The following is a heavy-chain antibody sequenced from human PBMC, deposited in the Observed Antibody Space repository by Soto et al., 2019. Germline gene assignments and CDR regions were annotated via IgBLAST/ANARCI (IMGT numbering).Heavy chain of an antibody. J-gene: IGHJ4*02. CDR1: GGSISGGRYY. CDR2: ISYSGST. CDR3: AREEFNTGLD. D-gene: IGHD1-1*01. V-gene: IGHV4-31*03. Sequence: SETLSLTCTVSGGSISGGRYYWTWIRQHPGKGLEWIGYISYSGSTYYNPSLKSRVAISIDTSKNQFSLNLNSVTGADTAVYYCAREEFNTGLDWGQGTLVTVYS.